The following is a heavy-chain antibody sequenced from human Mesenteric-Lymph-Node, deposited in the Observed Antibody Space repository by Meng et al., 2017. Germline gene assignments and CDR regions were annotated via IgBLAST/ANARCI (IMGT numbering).Heavy chain of an antibody. Sequence: GESLKISCAASGFTFDDYTMHWVRQAPGKGLEWVSLNSWDGGSTYYADSVKGRFTISRDNAKNSLYLQMNSLRAEDTAVYYCASITMVRGRGERWFDPWGQGTLVTVSS. CDR2: NSWDGGST. D-gene: IGHD3-10*01. V-gene: IGHV3-43*01. CDR3: ASITMVRGRGERWFDP. CDR1: GFTFDDYT. J-gene: IGHJ5*02.